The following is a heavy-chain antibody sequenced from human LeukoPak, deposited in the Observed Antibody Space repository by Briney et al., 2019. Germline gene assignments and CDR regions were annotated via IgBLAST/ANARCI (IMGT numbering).Heavy chain of an antibody. CDR3: ARNPIAARPYYFDY. D-gene: IGHD6-6*01. CDR1: GGSISSYY. J-gene: IGHJ4*02. Sequence: SETLSLTCTVSGGSISSYYWSWIRQPPGKGLEWIGYIYTSGSTNYNPSLKSRVTISVDTSKNQFSLKLSSVTAADTAVYYCARNPIAARPYYFDYGGQGTLVTVSS. V-gene: IGHV4-4*09. CDR2: IYTSGST.